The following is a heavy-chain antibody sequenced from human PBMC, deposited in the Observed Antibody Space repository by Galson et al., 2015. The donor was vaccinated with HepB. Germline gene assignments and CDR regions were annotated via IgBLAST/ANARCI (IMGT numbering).Heavy chain of an antibody. D-gene: IGHD3-16*01. CDR2: ISSSSSYI. J-gene: IGHJ4*02. CDR1: GFTFSSYS. Sequence: SLRLSCAASGFTFSSYSMNWVRQAPGKGLEWVSSISSSSSYIYYADSVKGRFTISRDNAKNSLYLQMNSLRAEDTAVYYCARDHASPWYYDYVWGSSYFDYWGQGTLVTVSS. CDR3: ARDHASPWYYDYVWGSSYFDY. V-gene: IGHV3-21*01.